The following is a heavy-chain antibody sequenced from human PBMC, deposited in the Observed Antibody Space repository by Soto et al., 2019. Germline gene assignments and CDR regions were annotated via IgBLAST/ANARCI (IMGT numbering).Heavy chain of an antibody. D-gene: IGHD2-15*01. V-gene: IGHV1-18*01. CDR1: GYTFTSYA. Sequence: ASVKVSCKASGYTFTSYAMHWVRQAPGQGLEWMGWINAYNGNTNYAQKFQGRVTMTTDTSTSTAYMELRSLRSDDTAVYYCARDAVVVVAATQAFDIWGQGTMVTVSS. CDR2: INAYNGNT. CDR3: ARDAVVVVAATQAFDI. J-gene: IGHJ3*02.